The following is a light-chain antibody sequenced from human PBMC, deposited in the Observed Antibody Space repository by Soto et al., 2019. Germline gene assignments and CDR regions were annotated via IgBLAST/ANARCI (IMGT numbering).Light chain of an antibody. CDR3: MQALQTPWT. J-gene: IGKJ1*01. Sequence: DIVMTQSPLSLPVTPGEPASISCRSSQXLLHSNGYNYLDWYLQKPGQSPQLLMYLASNRASGVPDRFSGSGSGTDFTLKISRVEADDVGVYFCMQALQTPWTFGQGTKVDIK. CDR2: LAS. CDR1: QXLLHSNGYNY. V-gene: IGKV2-28*01.